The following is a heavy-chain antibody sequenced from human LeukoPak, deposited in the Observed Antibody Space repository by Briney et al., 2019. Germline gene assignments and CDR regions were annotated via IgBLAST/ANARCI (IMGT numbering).Heavy chain of an antibody. V-gene: IGHV1-18*01. D-gene: IGHD6-19*01. CDR3: AREMAVAGSGVIDS. CDR2: ISAYNGNT. Sequence: GASVKVSCKASGYTFTSYGISWVRQAPGQGLEWMGWISAYNGNTNYAQKLLGRVTMTTDTSTSTAYMELRSLRSDDTAVYYCAREMAVAGSGVIDSWGQGTLVTVSS. CDR1: GYTFTSYG. J-gene: IGHJ4*02.